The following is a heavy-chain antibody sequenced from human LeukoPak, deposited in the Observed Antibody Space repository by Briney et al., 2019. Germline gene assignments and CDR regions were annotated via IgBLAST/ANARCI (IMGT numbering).Heavy chain of an antibody. CDR2: IYTSGST. CDR3: ARDRFATMVRGVITYFDL. Sequence: SQTLSLTCTVSGGSISSYYWSRIRQPAGKGLEWIGRIYTSGSTNYNPSLKSRVTMSVDTSKNQFSLKLSSVTAADTAVYYCARDRFATMVRGVITYFDLWGRGTLVTVSS. CDR1: GGSISSYY. J-gene: IGHJ2*01. D-gene: IGHD3-10*01. V-gene: IGHV4-4*07.